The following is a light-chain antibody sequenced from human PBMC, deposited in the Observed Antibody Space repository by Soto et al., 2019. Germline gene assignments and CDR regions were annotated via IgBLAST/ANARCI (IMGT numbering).Light chain of an antibody. J-gene: IGKJ1*01. CDR3: QHYNSYSEA. CDR1: QSISNW. CDR2: HAS. Sequence: DIQLTQSPSTLPASVGDRVTITCRASQSISNWLAWYHQKPGTAPKLLIYHASTLESGVSSRFSGSGSGTEFTLTISSLQPDDFAPYYCQHYNSYSEAFGQGTKVDIK. V-gene: IGKV1-5*01.